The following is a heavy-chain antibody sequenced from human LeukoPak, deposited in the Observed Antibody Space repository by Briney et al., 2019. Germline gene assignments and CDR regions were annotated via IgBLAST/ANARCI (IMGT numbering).Heavy chain of an antibody. D-gene: IGHD3-22*01. CDR1: GYTFTSYG. CDR3: ARRDDDSSGYFY. Sequence: GASVKVSCKASGYTFTSYGISWVRQAPGQGLGWMGWISAYNGNTNYAQTLQGRVSITTDTSTSTAYMELRSLRADDTAVYYCARRDDDSSGYFYWGQRTLGTVSS. V-gene: IGHV1-18*01. CDR2: ISAYNGNT. J-gene: IGHJ4*02.